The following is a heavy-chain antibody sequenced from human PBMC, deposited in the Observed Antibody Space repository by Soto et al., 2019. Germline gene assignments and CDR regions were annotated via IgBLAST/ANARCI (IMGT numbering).Heavy chain of an antibody. CDR2: IYWDDDK. V-gene: IGHV2-5*02. CDR1: GFSLSTSGVG. CDR3: ANRTQSNDYSNYVFDY. J-gene: IGHJ4*02. Sequence: SGPTLVNPTQTLTLTCTFSGFSLSTSGVGVGWIRQPPGKALEWLALIYWDDDKRYSPSLKSRLTITKDTSKNQVVLTMTNMDPVDTATYYCANRTQSNDYSNYVFDYWGQGTLVTVSS. D-gene: IGHD4-4*01.